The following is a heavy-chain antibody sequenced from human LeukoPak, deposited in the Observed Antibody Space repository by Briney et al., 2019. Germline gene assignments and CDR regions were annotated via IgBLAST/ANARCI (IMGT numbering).Heavy chain of an antibody. CDR3: ARDRGYCSGGSCYSEIPDY. CDR2: IWYDGSNK. V-gene: IGHV3-33*01. D-gene: IGHD2-15*01. CDR1: GFTFRSYG. Sequence: PGRSLTLSCAASGFTFRSYGMRWVRQAPGKGLEWVAVIWYDGSNKYNAYSVKGRFTISRDNSKNTLYLQMNILRAEDTSVYYCARDRGYCSGGSCYSEIPDYWGQGTLVTVSS. J-gene: IGHJ4*02.